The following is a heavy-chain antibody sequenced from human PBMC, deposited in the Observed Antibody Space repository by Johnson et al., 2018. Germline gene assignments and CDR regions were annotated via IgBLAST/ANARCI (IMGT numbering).Heavy chain of an antibody. D-gene: IGHD3-22*01. J-gene: IGHJ3*02. CDR3: ARDVPMYYYDSSGYNAFDI. V-gene: IGHV4-59*01. CDR2: IYYSGST. CDR1: GGSISSYY. Sequence: QVQLQESGPGLVKPSETLSLTCTVSGGSISSYYWSWIRQPPGKGLEWIGYIYYSGSTNYNPSLKSRVTISVDTSKNQFSLKLSSVTAADTALYYCARDVPMYYYDSSGYNAFDIWGQGTMVTVSS.